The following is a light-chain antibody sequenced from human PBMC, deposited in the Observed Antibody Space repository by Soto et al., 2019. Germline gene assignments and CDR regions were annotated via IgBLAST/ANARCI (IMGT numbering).Light chain of an antibody. V-gene: IGKV1-33*01. Sequence: DIQMTQSPSSLSASVGDRVTITCQASQDTSNDLNWYQQKPGKAPKLLIYNASNLETGVPSRFSGSGSGTDFNLTISSLQPEDIATYYCQQYDSLPRTFGQGTKVEIK. CDR1: QDTSND. CDR3: QQYDSLPRT. CDR2: NAS. J-gene: IGKJ1*01.